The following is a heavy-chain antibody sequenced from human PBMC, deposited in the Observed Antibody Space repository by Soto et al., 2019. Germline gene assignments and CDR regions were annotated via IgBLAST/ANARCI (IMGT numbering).Heavy chain of an antibody. D-gene: IGHD3-16*01. J-gene: IGHJ6*02. CDR3: TKASVGGI. CDR2: IKTSAGGGAT. V-gene: IGHV3-15*07. CDR1: GFSFNEAW. Sequence: EVQLVESAGGLVKPGGSLRLSCVASGFSFNEAWMNWVRQAPGEGLEWVGRIKTSAGGGATDYAAPVQGRFTISREESNNALSLHMNSLRTEDTASYYCTKASVGGIWGHGTRVTVSS.